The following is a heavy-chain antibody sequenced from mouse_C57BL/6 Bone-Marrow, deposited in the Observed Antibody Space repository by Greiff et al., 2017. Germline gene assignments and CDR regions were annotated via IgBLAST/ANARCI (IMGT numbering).Heavy chain of an antibody. CDR3: ARDNYGSSDWYFDV. J-gene: IGHJ1*03. V-gene: IGHV3-8*01. D-gene: IGHD1-1*01. CDR1: GYSITSDY. CDR2: ISYSGST. Sequence: EVQRVESGPGLAKPSQTLSLTCSVTGYSITSDYWNWIRKFPGNKLEYMGYISYSGSTYYNPSLKSRISITRDTSKNQYYLQLNSVTTEDTATYYGARDNYGSSDWYFDVWGTGTTVTVSS.